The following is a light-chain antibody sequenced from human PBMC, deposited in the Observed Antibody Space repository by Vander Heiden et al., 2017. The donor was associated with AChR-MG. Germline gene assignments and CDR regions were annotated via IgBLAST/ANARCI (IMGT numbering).Light chain of an antibody. CDR3: QQDYSTPRT. J-gene: IGKJ1*01. CDR2: WAS. V-gene: IGKV4-1*01. Sequence: DIVMTQPPDPLAGSMGERATINCKSSQSVLYSTNNKNYLAWYQQKPGQPPKLLIYWASTRESGVPDRFSGSGSGTDFTLTISSLQAEDVAVYYCQQDYSTPRTFGQGTKVEIK. CDR1: QSVLYSTNNKNY.